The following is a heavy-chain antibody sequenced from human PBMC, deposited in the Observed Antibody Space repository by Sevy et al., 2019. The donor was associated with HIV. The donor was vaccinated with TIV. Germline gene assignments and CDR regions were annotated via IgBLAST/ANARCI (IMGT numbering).Heavy chain of an antibody. J-gene: IGHJ4*02. CDR3: TTASWSQEDYYNY. CDR1: GFTFSNAW. D-gene: IGHD6-13*01. V-gene: IGHV3-15*01. CDR2: IKGKIYDGTI. Sequence: GESLKISCAASGFTFSNAWMSWVRQAPGKGLEWVGRIKGKIYDGTIDYAAPVKGRFSISRDDSKNTLYLQMNSLKTADTDVYYCTTASWSQEDYYNYWGQGTLVTVSS.